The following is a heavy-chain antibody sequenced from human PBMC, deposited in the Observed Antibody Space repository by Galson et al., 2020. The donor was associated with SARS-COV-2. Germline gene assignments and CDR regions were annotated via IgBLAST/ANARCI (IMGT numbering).Heavy chain of an antibody. V-gene: IGHV4-30-4*07. J-gene: IGHJ6*02. Sequence: SETLSLTCAVSGGSISSGGYSWSWIRQPPGKGLEWIGYVYDYASAYYNPSLKTRLTISVDTSKNQFSLNLRSVTAADTAVYYGARTQPGKDYYAYGMEVWGQGTTVTVSS. CDR2: VYDYASA. CDR1: GGSISSGGYS. D-gene: IGHD6-13*01. CDR3: ARTQPGKDYYAYGMEV.